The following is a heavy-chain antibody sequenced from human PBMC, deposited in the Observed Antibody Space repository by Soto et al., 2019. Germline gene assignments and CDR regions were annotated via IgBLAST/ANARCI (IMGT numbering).Heavy chain of an antibody. CDR1: GFTFDDYA. J-gene: IGHJ1*01. D-gene: IGHD6-13*01. CDR2: INWNSGSI. CDR3: VKDESINWYSGHFRH. Sequence: EVQLVESGGGLVQPDRSLRLSCAASGFTFDDYAMHCVRQVPGKGLEWVSGINWNSGSIGYGDSVKGRFAISRDNAKNSLHLQMNSLSAEDTAFYYCVKDESINWYSGHFRHWGQGTLVTVSS. V-gene: IGHV3-9*01.